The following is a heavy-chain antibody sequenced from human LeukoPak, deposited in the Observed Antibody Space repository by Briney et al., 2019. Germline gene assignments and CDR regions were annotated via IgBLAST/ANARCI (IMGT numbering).Heavy chain of an antibody. CDR2: INHSGST. Sequence: SETLSLTCAVYGGSFSGYYWSWIRQPPGKGLEWIGEINHSGSTNYNPSLKSRVTISVDTSKNQFSLKLSSVTAADTAVYYCARSHYDFWSGYNNWFDPWGQGTLATVSS. V-gene: IGHV4-34*01. CDR3: ARSHYDFWSGYNNWFDP. D-gene: IGHD3-3*01. J-gene: IGHJ5*02. CDR1: GGSFSGYY.